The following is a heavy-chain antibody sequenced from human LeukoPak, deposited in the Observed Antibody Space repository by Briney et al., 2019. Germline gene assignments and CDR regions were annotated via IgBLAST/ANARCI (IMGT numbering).Heavy chain of an antibody. Sequence: ASVKVSCKASGYTFTSYGISWVRQAPGQGLEWMGWISAYNGNTNYAQKLQGRVTMTTDTSTSTAYMELRSLRSDDTAVYYCARVYYDFWSGYSSYGMDVWGQGTTVTVSS. J-gene: IGHJ6*02. D-gene: IGHD3-3*01. CDR3: ARVYYDFWSGYSSYGMDV. CDR2: ISAYNGNT. CDR1: GYTFTSYG. V-gene: IGHV1-18*01.